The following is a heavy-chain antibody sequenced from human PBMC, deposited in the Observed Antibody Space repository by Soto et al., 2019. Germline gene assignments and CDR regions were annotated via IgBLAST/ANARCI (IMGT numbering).Heavy chain of an antibody. D-gene: IGHD2-21*02. CDR3: ARSSPVVTAP. V-gene: IGHV4-31*03. Sequence: QVQLQESGPGLVKPSQTLSLTCTVSGGSISSGGYYWSWIRQHPGKGLEWIGYIYYSGSTYYNPSLXRXXXIXXDTSKNQFSRKLSSVTAADTAVYYCARSSPVVTAPWGQGTLVTVSS. J-gene: IGHJ5*02. CDR2: IYYSGST. CDR1: GGSISSGGYY.